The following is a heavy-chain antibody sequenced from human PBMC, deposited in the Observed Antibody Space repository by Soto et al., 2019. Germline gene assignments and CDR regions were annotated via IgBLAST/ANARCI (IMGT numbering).Heavy chain of an antibody. V-gene: IGHV4-59*01. CDR1: GGSISSYY. J-gene: IGHJ6*02. Sequence: QVQLQESGPGLVKPSETLSLTCTVSGGSISSYYWSWIRQPPGTGLEWIGYIYYSGSTNYNPSLKSRVTISVDTSKNQFSLKLSSVTAADTAVYYCAREGLTGTIGLYYYYGMDVWGQGTTVTVSS. CDR3: AREGLTGTIGLYYYYGMDV. D-gene: IGHD1-7*01. CDR2: IYYSGST.